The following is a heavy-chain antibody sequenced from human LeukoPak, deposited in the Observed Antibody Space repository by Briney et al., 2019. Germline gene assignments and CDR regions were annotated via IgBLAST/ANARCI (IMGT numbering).Heavy chain of an antibody. J-gene: IGHJ5*02. CDR3: ARDDYYDSSGYPKEDWFDP. D-gene: IGHD3-22*01. CDR1: GGSISSGGYY. V-gene: IGHV4-31*03. CDR2: IYYSGST. Sequence: SETLSLTCTVSGGSISSGGYYWSWIRQHPGKGLEWIGYIYYSGSTYYNPSLKSRVTISVDTSKNQFSLKLSSVTAADTAVYYCARDDYYDSSGYPKEDWFDPWGQGTLVTVSS.